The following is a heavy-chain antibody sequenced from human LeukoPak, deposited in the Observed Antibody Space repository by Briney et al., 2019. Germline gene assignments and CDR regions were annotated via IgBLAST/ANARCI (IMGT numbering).Heavy chain of an antibody. CDR2: IYSGGTT. V-gene: IGHV3-66*01. CDR1: GFTVSSNY. D-gene: IGHD3-22*01. J-gene: IGHJ3*02. Sequence: GGSLRLSCAASGFTVSSNYMTWVRQAPGKGLEWVSVIYSGGTTYYADSVKGRFTISRDNSKNTLYLQMNTLRAEDTAVYYCARAYYYDSSGYFGSGAFDIWGQGTMVTVSS. CDR3: ARAYYYDSSGYFGSGAFDI.